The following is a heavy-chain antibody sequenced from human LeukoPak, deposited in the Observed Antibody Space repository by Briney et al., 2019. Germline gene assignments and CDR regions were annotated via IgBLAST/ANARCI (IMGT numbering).Heavy chain of an antibody. CDR3: AKEVDTVMDWANDAFDM. D-gene: IGHD5-18*01. Sequence: GGSLRLSCAASGFTFSSYSMNWVRQAPGKGLEWVSYISSSGSTIDYADSVKGRFTISRDNAKNTQFLEMKSLRVEDTAVYYCAKEVDTVMDWANDAFDMWGQGTRVTVSP. CDR2: ISSSGSTI. J-gene: IGHJ3*02. V-gene: IGHV3-48*04. CDR1: GFTFSSYS.